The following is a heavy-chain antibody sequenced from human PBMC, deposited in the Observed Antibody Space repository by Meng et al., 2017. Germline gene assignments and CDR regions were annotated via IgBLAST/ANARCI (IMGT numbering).Heavy chain of an antibody. CDR2: AYYRSKWYH. Sequence: QIPVAQSGPGLVKPSQTLSLSCAISGDSVSSNSAAWNWIRQSPSRGLEWLGRAYYRSKWYHDYAESVKSRISIDPDTSKNQFSLQLRSVTPEDSAVYYCARGSYSFDSWGQRTLVTVSS. J-gene: IGHJ4*02. CDR3: ARGSYSFDS. V-gene: IGHV6-1*01. D-gene: IGHD1-26*01. CDR1: GDSVSSNSAA.